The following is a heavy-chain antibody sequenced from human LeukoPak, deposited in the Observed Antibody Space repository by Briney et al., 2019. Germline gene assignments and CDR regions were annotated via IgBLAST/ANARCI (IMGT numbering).Heavy chain of an antibody. CDR2: INPNSGGT. Sequence: ASVKVSCKASGYTFTGYYMHWVRQAPGQGLEWMGWINPNSGGTNYAQKFQGRVTMTRDASISTAYMELSRLRSDDTAVYYCARGGGSGKDGNWFDPWGQGTLVTVSS. V-gene: IGHV1-2*02. CDR3: ARGGGSGKDGNWFDP. J-gene: IGHJ5*02. D-gene: IGHD3-10*01. CDR1: GYTFTGYY.